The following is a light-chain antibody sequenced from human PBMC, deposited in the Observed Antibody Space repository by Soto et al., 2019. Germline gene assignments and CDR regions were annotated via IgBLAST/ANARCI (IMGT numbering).Light chain of an antibody. CDR1: QSISSW. CDR3: QQYNSYSQT. CDR2: KAS. V-gene: IGKV1-5*03. J-gene: IGKJ1*01. Sequence: DIQMTQSPSTLSASEGDSLTITGRASQSISSWLAWYQQKPGKANKLLIYKASSLESGVPSRFSGSGSGTEFTLTISSLQPDEFATYYCQQYNSYSQTVGQGTKVDIK.